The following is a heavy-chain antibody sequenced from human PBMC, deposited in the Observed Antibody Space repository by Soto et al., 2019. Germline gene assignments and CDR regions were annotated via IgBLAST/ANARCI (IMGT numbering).Heavy chain of an antibody. CDR2: INPSGGST. J-gene: IGHJ4*02. V-gene: IGHV1-46*01. CDR3: ASLVLVGATTVGVRVY. Sequence: QVQLVPSGAAVKKPRASVKVSCKASGYTFTNYYMHWVRQAPGHGLECMGIINPSGGSTSYAQKFQGRVTMTRDTSRSTVYMERSSVRSEDTCVYYCASLVLVGATTVGVRVYWGQGTLVTVSS. CDR1: GYTFTNYY. D-gene: IGHD1-26*01.